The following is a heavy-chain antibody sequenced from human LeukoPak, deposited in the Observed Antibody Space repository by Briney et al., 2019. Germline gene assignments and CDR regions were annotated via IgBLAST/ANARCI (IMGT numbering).Heavy chain of an antibody. CDR2: IDPNSGGT. D-gene: IGHD6-19*01. CDR1: GYTFTGYY. V-gene: IGHV1-2*02. Sequence: ASVKVSFKSAGYTFTGYYMHRVRQAPGQGLEWMGLIDPNSGGTNYAEKFEGKVTITRDTSISTAYMELSTLRSDATAVYYCARDLAVADLDYWGQGTLVTVSS. CDR3: ARDLAVADLDY. J-gene: IGHJ4*02.